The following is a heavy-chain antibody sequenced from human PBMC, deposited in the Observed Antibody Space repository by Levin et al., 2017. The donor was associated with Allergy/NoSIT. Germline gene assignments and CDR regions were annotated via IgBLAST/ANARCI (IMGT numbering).Heavy chain of an antibody. CDR3: ARVGYSSGWYIDY. Sequence: SQTLSLTCTVSGGSISSSYWSWIRQPPGKGLEWIGYIYYSGSTNYNPSLKSRVTISVDTSKNQFSLKLSSVTAADTAVYYCARVGYSSGWYIDYWGQGTLVTVSS. D-gene: IGHD6-19*01. J-gene: IGHJ4*02. V-gene: IGHV4-59*01. CDR1: GGSISSSY. CDR2: IYYSGST.